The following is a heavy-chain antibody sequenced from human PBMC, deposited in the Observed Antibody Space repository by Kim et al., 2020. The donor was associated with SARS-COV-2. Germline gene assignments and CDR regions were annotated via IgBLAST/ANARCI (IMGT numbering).Heavy chain of an antibody. J-gene: IGHJ3*02. D-gene: IGHD3-10*01. CDR3: ARGGVPFRRDAFDI. Sequence: AVSVKSRITINPDTSKNQFSLQLNSVTPEDTAVYYCARGGVPFRRDAFDIWGQGTMVTVSS. V-gene: IGHV6-1*01.